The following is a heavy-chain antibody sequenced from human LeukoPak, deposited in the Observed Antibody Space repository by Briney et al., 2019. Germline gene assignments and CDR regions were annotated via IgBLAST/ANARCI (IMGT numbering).Heavy chain of an antibody. CDR2: IYHSGST. CDR1: GGSISSGGYS. V-gene: IGHV4-30-2*01. D-gene: IGHD2-2*02. CDR3: ARRIPDHWYFDL. Sequence: KPSQTLSLTCAVSGGSISSGGYSWSWIRQPPGKGLEWIGYIYHSGSTYYNPSLKSRVTISVDRSKNQFSLKLSSVTAADTAAYHCARRIPDHWYFDLWGRGTLVTVSS. J-gene: IGHJ2*01.